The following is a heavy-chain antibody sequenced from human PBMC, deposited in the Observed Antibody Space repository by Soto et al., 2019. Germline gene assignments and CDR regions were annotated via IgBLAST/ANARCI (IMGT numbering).Heavy chain of an antibody. CDR3: ARSIVVVTALDY. D-gene: IGHD2-21*02. V-gene: IGHV1-3*01. CDR1: VYTFSGYY. J-gene: IGHJ4*02. CDR2: INAGNGNT. Sequence: ASVKVSCKASVYTFSGYYMHCVRQAPGQRLEWMGWINAGNGNTKYSQKFQGRVTITRDTSASTAYMELSSLRSEDTAVYYCARSIVVVTALDYWGQGTLVTVS.